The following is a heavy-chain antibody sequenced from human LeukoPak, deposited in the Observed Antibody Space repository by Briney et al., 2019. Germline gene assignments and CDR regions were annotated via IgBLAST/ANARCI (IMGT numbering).Heavy chain of an antibody. CDR2: IYHSGST. CDR3: ARAPPYYDILTGYYPNWFDP. V-gene: IGHV4-38-2*01. Sequence: SETLSLTCAVSGYSISSGYYWGWIRQPPGKGLGWIGSIYHSGSTYYNPSLKSRVTISVDTSKNQFSLKLSSVTAADTAVYYCARAPPYYDILTGYYPNWFDPWGQGTLVTVSS. CDR1: GYSISSGYY. D-gene: IGHD3-9*01. J-gene: IGHJ5*02.